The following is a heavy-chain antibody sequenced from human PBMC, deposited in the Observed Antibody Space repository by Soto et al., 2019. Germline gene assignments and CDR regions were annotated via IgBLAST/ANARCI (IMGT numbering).Heavy chain of an antibody. J-gene: IGHJ3*02. CDR1: GFTFSSYA. Sequence: GGSLRLSCAASGFTFSSYAMSWVRQAPGKGLEWVSAISGSGGSTYYADSVKGRFTISRDNSKNTLYLQMNSLRAEDTAVYYCARDPRRDIVATIRSLDDAFDIWGQGTMVTVSS. D-gene: IGHD5-12*01. CDR3: ARDPRRDIVATIRSLDDAFDI. CDR2: ISGSGGST. V-gene: IGHV3-23*01.